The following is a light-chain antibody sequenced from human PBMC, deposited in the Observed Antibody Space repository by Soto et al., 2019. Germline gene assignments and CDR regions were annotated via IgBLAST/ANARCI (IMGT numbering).Light chain of an antibody. CDR1: QSVPSTY. CDR3: QQFGNSPWT. V-gene: IGKV3-20*01. CDR2: GTS. J-gene: IGKJ1*01. Sequence: VLSQSPGSVSLSPGERATLSCRASQSVPSTYFAWYQQKPGQPPRLLISGTSNRATGIPDRFSGSGSGTDFTLTISRLEPEDFAVYFCQQFGNSPWTFGQGTKVDIK.